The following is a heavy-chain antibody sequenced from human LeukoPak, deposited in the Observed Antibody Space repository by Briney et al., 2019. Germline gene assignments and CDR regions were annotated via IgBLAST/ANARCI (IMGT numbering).Heavy chain of an antibody. CDR2: IYPGDSDT. V-gene: IGHV5-51*01. Sequence: GESLKISGKGSGYSFTSYWIGWVRQMPGKGLEWMGIIYPGDSDTRYSPPFQGQVTISADKSISTAYLQWSSLKAPDTAIYYCARGRAAVLRGWFDPWGQGTLVTVSS. CDR3: ARGRAAVLRGWFDP. CDR1: GYSFTSYW. D-gene: IGHD2-2*01. J-gene: IGHJ5*02.